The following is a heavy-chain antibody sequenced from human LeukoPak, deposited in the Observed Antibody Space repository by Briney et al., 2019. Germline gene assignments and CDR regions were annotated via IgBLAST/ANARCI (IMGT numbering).Heavy chain of an antibody. J-gene: IGHJ4*02. CDR3: AREFVACEVFDY. CDR2: ISSSSSYI. V-gene: IGHV3-21*01. Sequence: GGSLRLSCAASGFTFSSYSMNWVRQAPGKGLEWVSSISSSSSYIYYADSVKGRFTISRDNAKNSLYLQMNSLRAEDTAVYYCAREFVACEVFDYWGQGTLVTVSS. CDR1: GFTFSSYS. D-gene: IGHD3-10*01.